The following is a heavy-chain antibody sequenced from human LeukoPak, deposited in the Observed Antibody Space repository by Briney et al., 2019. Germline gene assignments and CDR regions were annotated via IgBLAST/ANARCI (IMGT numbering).Heavy chain of an antibody. J-gene: IGHJ4*02. CDR1: GYTFTSYG. CDR3: ARDLASRYYDSSGTFDY. Sequence: ASVKVSCKASGYTFTSYGISWVRQAPGQGLEWMGWISAYNGNTNYAQKLQGRVTMTTDTSTSTAYMELRSLRSDDTAVYYCARDLASRYYDSSGTFDYWGQGTLVTVSS. V-gene: IGHV1-18*01. D-gene: IGHD3-22*01. CDR2: ISAYNGNT.